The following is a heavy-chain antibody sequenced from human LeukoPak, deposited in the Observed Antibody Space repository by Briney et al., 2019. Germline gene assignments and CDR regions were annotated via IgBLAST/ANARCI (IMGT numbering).Heavy chain of an antibody. Sequence: SETLSLTCTVSGYSISSGYYWGWIRQPPGKGLEWIGSIYYSGSTNYNPSLKSRVTISVDTSKNQFSLKLSSVTAADTAVYYCARGRGVYYYYMDVWGKGTTVTISS. CDR2: IYYSGST. V-gene: IGHV4-38-2*02. D-gene: IGHD3-10*01. J-gene: IGHJ6*03. CDR3: ARGRGVYYYYMDV. CDR1: GYSISSGYY.